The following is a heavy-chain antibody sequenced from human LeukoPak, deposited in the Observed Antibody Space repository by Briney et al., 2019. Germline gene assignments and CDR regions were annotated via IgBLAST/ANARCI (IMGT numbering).Heavy chain of an antibody. CDR1: GGSISSGGYY. V-gene: IGHV4-31*03. Sequence: SETLSLTCTVSGGSISSGGYYWSWIRQHPGKGLEWIGYIYYSGSTYYNPSLKSRVTISVDTSKNQFSLKLSSVTAADTAVYYCASHSSGSPFDWFDPWGQGTLVTVSS. D-gene: IGHD3-10*01. CDR2: IYYSGST. J-gene: IGHJ5*02. CDR3: ASHSSGSPFDWFDP.